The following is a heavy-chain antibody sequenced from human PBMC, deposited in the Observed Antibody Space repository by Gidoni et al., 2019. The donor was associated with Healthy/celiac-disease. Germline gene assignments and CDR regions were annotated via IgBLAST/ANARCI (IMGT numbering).Heavy chain of an antibody. Sequence: QVQLVQSGAEVKKPGSSVKVSCKASGGTFSSYAISWVRQAPGQGLEWMGGIIPIFGTANYAQKSQGRVTITADESTSTAYMELSSLRSEDTAVYYCAGRGYYDSSAQPPFDYWGQGTLVTVSS. D-gene: IGHD3-22*01. CDR2: IIPIFGTA. J-gene: IGHJ4*02. CDR3: AGRGYYDSSAQPPFDY. V-gene: IGHV1-69*01. CDR1: GGTFSSYA.